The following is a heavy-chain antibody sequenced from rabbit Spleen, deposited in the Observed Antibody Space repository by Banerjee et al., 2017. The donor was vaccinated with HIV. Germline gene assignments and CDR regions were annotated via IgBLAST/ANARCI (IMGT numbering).Heavy chain of an antibody. CDR3: ARDAGTSFSTYGMDL. CDR1: GLDFSSSYW. D-gene: IGHD8-1*01. V-gene: IGHV1S45*01. Sequence: EESGGDLVQPEGSLTLTCKASGLDFSSSYWIYWVRQAPGKGLEWVACAYAGSSGDTYSATWAKSRFTISKTSSTTVTLQMTSLTAADTATYFCARDAGTSFSTYGMDLWGPGTLVTVS. J-gene: IGHJ6*01. CDR2: AYAGSSGDT.